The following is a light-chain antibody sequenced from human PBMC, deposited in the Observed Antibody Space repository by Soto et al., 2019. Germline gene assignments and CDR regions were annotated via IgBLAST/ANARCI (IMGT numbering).Light chain of an antibody. J-gene: IGKJ2*01. CDR3: QQYNSSPST. V-gene: IGKV1-5*01. Sequence: DIQMTQSPSTLSASVGDRVTITCRASQSISSWLAWYQQKPGKAPKLLIYDASSLESGVPSRFSGSGSGTEFTLTISRLQPDDFPTSYCQQYNSSPSTFGQGNKLEIK. CDR1: QSISSW. CDR2: DAS.